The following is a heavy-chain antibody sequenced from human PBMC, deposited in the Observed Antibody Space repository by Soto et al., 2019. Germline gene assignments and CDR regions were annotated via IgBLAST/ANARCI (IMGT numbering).Heavy chain of an antibody. CDR1: GFTFSSYG. D-gene: IGHD1-26*01. V-gene: IGHV3-30*18. Sequence: QVQLVESGGGVVQPGRSLRLSCVASGFTFSSYGMHWVRQAPGKGLEWVAIISYDGSNTYYADSVNGRFTISRDNSKNTLYLQMNSLIAEDTSVYYCAKEGGLSGSYYISSSYYFDYWGQGTLVTVSS. CDR3: AKEGGLSGSYYISSSYYFDY. J-gene: IGHJ4*02. CDR2: ISYDGSNT.